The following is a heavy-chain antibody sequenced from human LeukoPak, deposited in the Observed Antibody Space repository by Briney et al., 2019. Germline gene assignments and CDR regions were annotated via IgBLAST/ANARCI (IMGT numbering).Heavy chain of an antibody. D-gene: IGHD6-19*01. Sequence: GGSLRLSCAASGFTFSSYAMSWVRQAPGKGLEWVSAISGSGGSTYYADSVKGRFTISRDNAKNSLYLQMNSLRAEDTAVYYCARESYSSGWSYFDYWGQGTLVTVSS. CDR1: GFTFSSYA. CDR3: ARESYSSGWSYFDY. V-gene: IGHV3-23*01. J-gene: IGHJ4*02. CDR2: ISGSGGST.